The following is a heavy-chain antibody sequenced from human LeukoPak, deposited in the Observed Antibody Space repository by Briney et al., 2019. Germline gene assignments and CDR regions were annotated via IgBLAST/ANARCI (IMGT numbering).Heavy chain of an antibody. CDR1: GGTFSSYA. V-gene: IGHV1-69*04. D-gene: IGHD2-15*01. Sequence: ASVKVSCKASGGTFSSYAISWVRQAPGQGLEWMGRIIPILGIANYAQKFQGRVTITADKSTSTAYMELSSLRSEDTAVYYCARGIYCSGGSCYYWFDPWGQGTLVTVSS. J-gene: IGHJ5*02. CDR2: IIPILGIA. CDR3: ARGIYCSGGSCYYWFDP.